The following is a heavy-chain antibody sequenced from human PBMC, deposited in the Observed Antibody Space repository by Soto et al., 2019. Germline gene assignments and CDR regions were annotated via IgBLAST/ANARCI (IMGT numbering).Heavy chain of an antibody. V-gene: IGHV3-30*18. Sequence: QVQLVESGGGVVQPGRSLRLSCAASGFTFSSYGMHWVRQAPGKGLEWVAVISYDGSNKYYADSVKGRFTISRDNSKNTLYLQMNSLRAEDTAVYYCAKAVRNTYWGQGTLVTVSS. CDR2: ISYDGSNK. D-gene: IGHD3-10*02. CDR3: AKAVRNTY. J-gene: IGHJ4*02. CDR1: GFTFSSYG.